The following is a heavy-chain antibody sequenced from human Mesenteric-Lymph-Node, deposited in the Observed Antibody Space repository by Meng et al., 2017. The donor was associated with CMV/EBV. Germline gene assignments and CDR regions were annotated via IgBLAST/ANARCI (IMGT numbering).Heavy chain of an antibody. CDR2: INPICGST. CDR3: AMERLHDHGGNYFDH. J-gene: IGHJ4*02. Sequence: ASVKVSCKASGYTVNTYYIHWVRQAPGQGLEWMGPINPICGSTTYAQKFQGRVTLTRDTSTSTVYMELYSLRSEDTAVHYCAMERLHDHGGNYFDHWGQGTLVTVSS. V-gene: IGHV1-46*02. D-gene: IGHD4-23*01. CDR1: GYTVNTYY.